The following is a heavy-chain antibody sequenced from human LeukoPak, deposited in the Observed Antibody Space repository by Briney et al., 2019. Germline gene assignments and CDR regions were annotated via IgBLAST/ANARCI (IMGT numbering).Heavy chain of an antibody. D-gene: IGHD3-9*01. V-gene: IGHV3-48*04. CDR3: ARDLDVDWDTS. J-gene: IGHJ4*02. CDR2: ISSSISTI. CDR1: GLTFSGYS. Sequence: GGSLRLSCAASGLTFSGYSMNWVRQAPGKGLEWVSYISSSISTIYYADSVKGRFTISRDNAKNSLYLQMNSLRVEDTAVYYCARDLDVDWDTSWGQGTLVTVSS.